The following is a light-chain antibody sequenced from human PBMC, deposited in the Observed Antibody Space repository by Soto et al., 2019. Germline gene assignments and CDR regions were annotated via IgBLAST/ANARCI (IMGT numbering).Light chain of an antibody. Sequence: QSALTQPPSASGSPGQSVTISCSGTSSDVGGYNYVSWYQQHPDKAPKLMIFEVTKQPSGVPDRFSGSKSGNTASLTVSGLQADDEADYYCSSYAGGNNVVFGGGTKLTVL. CDR1: SSDVGGYNY. J-gene: IGLJ2*01. V-gene: IGLV2-8*01. CDR2: EVT. CDR3: SSYAGGNNVV.